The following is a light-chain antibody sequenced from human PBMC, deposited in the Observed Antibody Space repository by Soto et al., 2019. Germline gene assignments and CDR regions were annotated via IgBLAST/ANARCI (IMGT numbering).Light chain of an antibody. CDR1: NSNIGNNY. V-gene: IGLV1-51*01. CDR3: GTWDSSLGADWV. CDR2: DNN. Sequence: QSVLTQPPSVSAAPGQKVTISCSGSNSNIGNNYVSWYQQLPGTAPKLLIYDNNKRPSGIPDRFSGSTSGTSATLGITGLQTGDEADYYCGTWDSSLGADWVFGGGTQLTVL. J-gene: IGLJ7*01.